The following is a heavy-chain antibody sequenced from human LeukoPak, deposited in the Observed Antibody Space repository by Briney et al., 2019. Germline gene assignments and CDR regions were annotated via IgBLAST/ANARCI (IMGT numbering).Heavy chain of an antibody. CDR2: IYYSGST. Sequence: SETLSLTCTVSGGSISSSSYYWGWIRQPPGKGLEWIGSIYYSGSTYYNPSLKSRVTISVDTSKNQFSLKLSSVTAADTAVCYCARQGRISMIVVLIEDAFDIWGQGTMVTVSS. J-gene: IGHJ3*02. D-gene: IGHD3-22*01. V-gene: IGHV4-39*01. CDR1: GGSISSSSYY. CDR3: ARQGRISMIVVLIEDAFDI.